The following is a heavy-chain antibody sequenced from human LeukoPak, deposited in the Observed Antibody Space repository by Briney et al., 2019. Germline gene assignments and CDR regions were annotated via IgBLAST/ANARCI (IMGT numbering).Heavy chain of an antibody. D-gene: IGHD5-18*01. CDR3: ARHAYSYGRNLFDP. CDR1: GGSISSSSYY. CDR2: IYYSGST. V-gene: IGHV4-39*01. J-gene: IGHJ5*02. Sequence: PSKTLSLTCTVSGGSISSSSYYWGWIRQPPGKGLEWIGSIYYSGSTYYNPSLKSRVTISVDTSKNQFSLKLSSVTAADTAVYYCARHAYSYGRNLFDPWGQGTLVTVSS.